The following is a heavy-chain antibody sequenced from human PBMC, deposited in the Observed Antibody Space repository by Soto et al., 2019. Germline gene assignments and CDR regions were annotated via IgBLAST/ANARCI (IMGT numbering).Heavy chain of an antibody. J-gene: IGHJ6*03. CDR2: IYYSGST. CDR1: GGSISSYY. Sequence: SETLSLTCTVSGGSISSYYWSWIRQPPGKGLEWIGYIYYSGSTNYNPSLKSRVTISVDTSKNQFSLKLSSVTAADTAVYYCARSDYGDYVGYYYYYYMDVWGKGTTVTVSS. CDR3: ARSDYGDYVGYYYYYYMDV. V-gene: IGHV4-59*08. D-gene: IGHD4-17*01.